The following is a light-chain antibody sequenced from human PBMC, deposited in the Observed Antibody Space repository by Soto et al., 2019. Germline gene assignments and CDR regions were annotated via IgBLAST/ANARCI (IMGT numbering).Light chain of an antibody. CDR1: SSNIGNNA. V-gene: IGLV1-36*01. CDR3: AAWDDSLNGQV. J-gene: IGLJ1*01. CDR2: HDD. Sequence: QSVLTQPPSVSVAPRQRVTISCSRSSSNIGNNAVNWYQQLPGKAPKLLIYHDDLLPSGVSDRFSGSKSGTSASLAISGLQSEDEADYYCAAWDDSLNGQVFGTGTKVTVL.